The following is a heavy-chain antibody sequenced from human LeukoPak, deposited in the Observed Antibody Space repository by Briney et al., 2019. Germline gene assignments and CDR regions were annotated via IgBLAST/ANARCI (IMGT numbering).Heavy chain of an antibody. V-gene: IGHV3-23*01. CDR2: ISGSGGST. Sequence: GGSLRLSCAASGFTFSNYAVSWVRQAPGKGLEWVSAISGSGGSTYYADSVKGRLTISRDNSKNTLYLQMSSLRAEDTAVYYCAKEFYCSTSTCSFDYWGQGALVTVSS. J-gene: IGHJ4*02. CDR1: GFTFSNYA. D-gene: IGHD2-2*01. CDR3: AKEFYCSTSTCSFDY.